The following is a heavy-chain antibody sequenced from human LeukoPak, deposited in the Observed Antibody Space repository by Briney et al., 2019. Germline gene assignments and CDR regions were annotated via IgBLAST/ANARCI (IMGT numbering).Heavy chain of an antibody. CDR1: GFTFSSYA. J-gene: IGHJ2*01. CDR3: ARSIVGATQWYFDL. V-gene: IGHV3-23*01. D-gene: IGHD1-26*01. CDR2: ISGSGGST. Sequence: GGSLRLSCAASGFTFSSYAMSWVRQAPGKGLEWVSAISGSGGSTYYADSVKGRFTISRDNSKNTLYLQMNSLRAEDTAVYYCARSIVGATQWYFDLWGRGTLVTVSS.